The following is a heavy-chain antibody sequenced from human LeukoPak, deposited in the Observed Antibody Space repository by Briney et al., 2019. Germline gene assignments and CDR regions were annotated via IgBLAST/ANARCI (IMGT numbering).Heavy chain of an antibody. D-gene: IGHD2-2*01. Sequence: GGSLRLSCAASGFTFDDYAMHWVRQAPGKGLEWVSLISGDSGSTYYADSVKGRFTISRDNSKNSLCLQMNSLRTEDTALYYCASGGDIVVVPAALMDVWGKGTTVTVSS. V-gene: IGHV3-43*02. J-gene: IGHJ6*04. CDR3: ASGGDIVVVPAALMDV. CDR2: ISGDSGST. CDR1: GFTFDDYA.